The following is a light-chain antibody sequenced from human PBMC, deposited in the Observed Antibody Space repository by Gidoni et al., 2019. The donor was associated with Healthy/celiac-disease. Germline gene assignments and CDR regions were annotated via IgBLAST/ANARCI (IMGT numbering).Light chain of an antibody. J-gene: IGKJ3*01. Sequence: DIQVTQYPSFLSASVGDRVTITCRASQGISSYLAWYQQKPGKARKLLIYAASTLQGGVPSRFRGSGSGTEFTLTISSLQPEDFATYSCQQLSSSPLTFGPGTKVNIK. CDR1: QGISSY. V-gene: IGKV1-9*01. CDR3: QQLSSSPLT. CDR2: AAS.